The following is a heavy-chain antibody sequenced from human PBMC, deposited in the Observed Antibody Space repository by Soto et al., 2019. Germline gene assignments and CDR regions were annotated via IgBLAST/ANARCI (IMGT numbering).Heavy chain of an antibody. J-gene: IGHJ4*02. D-gene: IGHD3-22*01. Sequence: SETLSLTCAVSGGSITSYFWSWIRQSPGKGLEWIGYIYYSGSTKYNPSLQSRVTMSVDTSKNQFSLKLSSVTAADTAMYCCARDRYYDSTGYYDYWGQGTLVTVSS. CDR3: ARDRYYDSTGYYDY. V-gene: IGHV4-59*01. CDR2: IYYSGST. CDR1: GGSITSYF.